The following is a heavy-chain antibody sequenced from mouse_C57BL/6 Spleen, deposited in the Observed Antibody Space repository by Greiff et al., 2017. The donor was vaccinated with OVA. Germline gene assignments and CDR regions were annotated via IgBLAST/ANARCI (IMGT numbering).Heavy chain of an antibody. D-gene: IGHD1-1*01. CDR2: ISSGGSYT. J-gene: IGHJ3*01. CDR1: GFTFSSYG. Sequence: EVMLVESGGDLVKPGGSLKLSCAASGFTFSSYGMSWVRQTPDKRLEWVATISSGGSYTYYPDSVKGRFTISRDNAKNTPYLQMSSLKSEDTAMYYCARRDYYGSSYGFAYWGQGTLVTVSA. CDR3: ARRDYYGSSYGFAY. V-gene: IGHV5-6*02.